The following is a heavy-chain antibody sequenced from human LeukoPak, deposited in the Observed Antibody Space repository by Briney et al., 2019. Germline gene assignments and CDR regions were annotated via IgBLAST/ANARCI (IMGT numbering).Heavy chain of an antibody. Sequence: GGSLRLSCAASGFTFSSYVMHWVRQAPGKGLEWVAFIRYDGSNKYYADSVKGRFTISRDNSKNTLYLQMNSLRAEDTAVYYCAKGIQRIAAAGSGESFDYWGQGTLVTVSS. CDR2: IRYDGSNK. D-gene: IGHD6-13*01. V-gene: IGHV3-30*02. J-gene: IGHJ4*02. CDR1: GFTFSSYV. CDR3: AKGIQRIAAAGSGESFDY.